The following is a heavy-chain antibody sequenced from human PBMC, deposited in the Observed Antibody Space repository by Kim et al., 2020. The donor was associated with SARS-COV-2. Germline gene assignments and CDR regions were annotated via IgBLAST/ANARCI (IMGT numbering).Heavy chain of an antibody. D-gene: IGHD6-19*01. J-gene: IGHJ5*02. CDR3: ARGVGGWYFWFDP. V-gene: IGHV4-34*01. Sequence: NPSVKGRVTISVDTSKSQFALKLSSVTAADTAVYYCARGVGGWYFWFDPWGQGTLVTVSS.